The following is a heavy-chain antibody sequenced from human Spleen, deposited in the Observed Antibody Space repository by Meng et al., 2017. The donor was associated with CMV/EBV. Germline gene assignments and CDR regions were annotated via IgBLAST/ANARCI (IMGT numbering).Heavy chain of an antibody. CDR3: ARAGDSGRLILYYHYGMDV. Sequence: NSYAFSWVRQAPGQGLEWMGGITPIFRTSNYAQKFQGRVTISTDDSTSTTYMELSSLTSEDTAMYYCARAGDSGRLILYYHYGMDVWGQGTTVTVSS. D-gene: IGHD1-26*01. CDR1: NSYA. CDR2: ITPIFRTS. V-gene: IGHV1-69*05. J-gene: IGHJ6*02.